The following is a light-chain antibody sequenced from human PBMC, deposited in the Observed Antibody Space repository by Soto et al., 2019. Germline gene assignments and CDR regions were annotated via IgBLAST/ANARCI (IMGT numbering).Light chain of an antibody. Sequence: EIVMTQSPATLSVSPGERAPLSCRASQSVSSNLAWYQQKPGQAPRLLIYGASTRATGIPARFSGSGSGTEVTLTISSLQSEDFAVYYCQQYNNWALTFGGGTKVEIK. V-gene: IGKV3-15*01. J-gene: IGKJ4*01. CDR1: QSVSSN. CDR2: GAS. CDR3: QQYNNWALT.